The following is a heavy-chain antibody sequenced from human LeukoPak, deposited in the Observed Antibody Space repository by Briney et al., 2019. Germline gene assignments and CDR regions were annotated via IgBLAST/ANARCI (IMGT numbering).Heavy chain of an antibody. J-gene: IGHJ4*02. CDR1: GYSFTSYW. V-gene: IGHV5-51*01. CDR2: IYPGDSDT. D-gene: IGHD2-21*02. CDR3: AVAYCGGDCYQTFDY. Sequence: GESLKISCKGSGYSFTSYWIGWVRQMPGKGLEWMGIIYPGDSDTRYSPSFQGQVTISADKSISTAYLQWSSLKASDTAMYYCAVAYCGGDCYQTFDYWGQGTLVIVSS.